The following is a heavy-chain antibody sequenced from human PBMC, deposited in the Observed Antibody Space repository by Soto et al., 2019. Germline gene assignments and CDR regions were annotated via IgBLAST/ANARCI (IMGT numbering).Heavy chain of an antibody. CDR1: GFTFSSYS. V-gene: IGHV3-48*01. CDR3: ARHPDRIAEIGWVEP. CDR2: ISSSSSTI. Sequence: EVQLVESGGGLVQPGGSLRLSCAASGFTFSSYSMNWVRPAPGKGLEWVSYISSSSSTIYYADSVKGRFTISRDNAKNSLYLQMNSLRAEDTAVYYCARHPDRIAEIGWVEPWGQGTLVTVSS. D-gene: IGHD6-13*01. J-gene: IGHJ5*02.